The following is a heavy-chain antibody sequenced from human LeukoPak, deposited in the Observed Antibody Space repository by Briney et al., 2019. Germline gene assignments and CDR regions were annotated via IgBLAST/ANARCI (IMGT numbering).Heavy chain of an antibody. J-gene: IGHJ5*02. V-gene: IGHV1-24*01. Sequence: ASVKVSCKVSGYTLTELSMHWVRQAPGKGLEWMGGFDPEDGETIYAQKFQGRVTMTEDTSTDTAYMELSSLRSEDTPVYYCANRGRYCTNGVCYPSISGFDPWGQGTLVTVSS. CDR2: FDPEDGET. CDR1: GYTLTELS. CDR3: ANRGRYCTNGVCYPSISGFDP. D-gene: IGHD2-8*01.